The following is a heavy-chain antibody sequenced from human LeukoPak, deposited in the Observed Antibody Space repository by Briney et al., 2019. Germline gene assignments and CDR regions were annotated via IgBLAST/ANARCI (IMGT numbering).Heavy chain of an antibody. J-gene: IGHJ3*02. CDR2: IYYSGST. V-gene: IGHV4-39*07. CDR1: GFTFSNYY. Sequence: GSLRLSCEASGFTFSNYYMSWIRQPPGKGLEWIGSIYYSGSTYYNPSLKSRVTISVDTSKNQFSLKLSSVTAADTAVYYCARNLNSGYDYRDAFDIWGQGTMVTVSS. D-gene: IGHD5-12*01. CDR3: ARNLNSGYDYRDAFDI.